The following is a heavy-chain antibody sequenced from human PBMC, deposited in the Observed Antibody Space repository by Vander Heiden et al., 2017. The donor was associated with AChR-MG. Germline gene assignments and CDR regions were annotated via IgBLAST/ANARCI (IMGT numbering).Heavy chain of an antibody. V-gene: IGHV4-34*01. J-gene: IGHJ4*02. CDR3: ARGRTVFDY. Sequence: QVQLQQWGAGLLKPSETLSLTCTAYGASFSDYSWTWIRQPPGKGLEWIGEINHSGGTNYNPSLKSRITVLIDTSKNQFSIKLSSVTAADTAIYFCARGRTVFDYWDQGTLVTVSS. CDR2: INHSGGT. D-gene: IGHD4-17*01. CDR1: GASFSDYS.